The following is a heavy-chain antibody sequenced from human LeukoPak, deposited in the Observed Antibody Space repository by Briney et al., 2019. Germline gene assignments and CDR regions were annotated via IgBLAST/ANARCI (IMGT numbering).Heavy chain of an antibody. CDR3: ARAPYCGGDCYWNIDY. CDR1: GGTFSSYA. J-gene: IGHJ4*02. V-gene: IGHV1-69*13. CDR2: IIPIFGTA. D-gene: IGHD2-21*02. Sequence: ASVKVSCKASGGTFSSYAISWVRQAPGQGFEWMGGIIPIFGTANYAQKFQGRVTITADESTSTAYMELSSLRSEDTAVYYCARAPYCGGDCYWNIDYWGQGTLVTVSS.